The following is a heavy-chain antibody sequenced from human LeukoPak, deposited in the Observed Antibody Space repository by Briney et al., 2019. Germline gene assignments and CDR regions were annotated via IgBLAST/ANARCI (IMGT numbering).Heavy chain of an antibody. J-gene: IGHJ4*02. CDR2: INHSGST. V-gene: IGHV4-34*01. CDR3: ARQGVWEKWFGEFQEYYFDY. CDR1: GGSYSGYY. Sequence: PSETLSLTCAVYGGSYSGYYWSWIRQPPGKGLEWIGEINHSGSTNYNPSLKSRVTISVDTSKNQFSLKLSSVTAADTAVYYSARQGVWEKWFGEFQEYYFDYWGQGTLVTVSS. D-gene: IGHD3-10*01.